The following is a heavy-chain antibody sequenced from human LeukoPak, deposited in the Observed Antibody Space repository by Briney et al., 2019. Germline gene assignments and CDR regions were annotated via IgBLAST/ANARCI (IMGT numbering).Heavy chain of an antibody. CDR3: ARDVSRDYYDSSGLFDY. Sequence: SETLSLTCTVSGGSISSYNWSWIRQPPGKGLEWIGYIYYSGSTNYNPSLKSRVTISVDTSKNQFSLKLSSVTAADTAVYYCARDVSRDYYDSSGLFDYWGQGTLVTVSS. CDR1: GGSISSYN. V-gene: IGHV4-59*01. J-gene: IGHJ4*02. D-gene: IGHD3-22*01. CDR2: IYYSGST.